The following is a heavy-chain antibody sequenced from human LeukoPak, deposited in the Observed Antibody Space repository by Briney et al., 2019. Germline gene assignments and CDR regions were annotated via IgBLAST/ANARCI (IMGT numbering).Heavy chain of an antibody. V-gene: IGHV3-21*01. J-gene: IGHJ4*02. CDR3: ARGSHLVYCTNGVCSAFGY. CDR1: GFTFSSYS. D-gene: IGHD2-8*01. Sequence: GGSLRLSCAASGFTFSSYSMNWVRQAPGKGLEWVSSISSSSSYIYYADSVKGRFTISRDNAKNSLYLQMNSLRAEDTAVYYCARGSHLVYCTNGVCSAFGYWGQGTLVTVSS. CDR2: ISSSSSYI.